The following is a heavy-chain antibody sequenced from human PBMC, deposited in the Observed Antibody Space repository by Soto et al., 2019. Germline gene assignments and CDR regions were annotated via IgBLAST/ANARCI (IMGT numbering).Heavy chain of an antibody. D-gene: IGHD4-17*01. V-gene: IGHV3-23*01. CDR2: ISGSGGST. Sequence: GGSLRLCCAASGFNFSSHAMSWVRQAPGKGLEWVSAISGSGGSTYYADSVKGRFTISRDNSKNTLYLQMNSLRAEDTAVYYCAKGDLTVTPPGNDYWGQGTLVTVSS. CDR1: GFNFSSHA. J-gene: IGHJ4*02. CDR3: AKGDLTVTPPGNDY.